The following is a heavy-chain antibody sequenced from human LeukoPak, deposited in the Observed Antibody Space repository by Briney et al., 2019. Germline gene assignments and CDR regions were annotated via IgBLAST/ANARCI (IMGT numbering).Heavy chain of an antibody. CDR2: IYYSGST. D-gene: IGHD3-10*01. V-gene: IGHV4-61*01. Sequence: SETLSLTCSVSGGSVSSTNNYWSRIRQPPGKGLEWIGYIYYSGSTKYNPSLESRVTISIDTSKNQFSLALRSVTAADTAMYYCARRGGSGRSFDYWGQGTLVTVSS. CDR3: ARRGGSGRSFDY. CDR1: GGSVSSTNNY. J-gene: IGHJ4*02.